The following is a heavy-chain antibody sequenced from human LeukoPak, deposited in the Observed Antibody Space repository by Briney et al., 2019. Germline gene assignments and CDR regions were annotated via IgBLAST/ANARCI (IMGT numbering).Heavy chain of an antibody. Sequence: GGSLRLSCAASGFSFSSYSIHWVRQAPGKGLEWVAVISSDGNSKNFALSVKGRFAISRDNSKNTLFLQMNSLRTEDTAVYYCANIGSMIVVVFDYWGRGTLVTVSS. D-gene: IGHD3-22*01. J-gene: IGHJ4*02. V-gene: IGHV3-30*09. CDR3: ANIGSMIVVVFDY. CDR2: ISSDGNSK. CDR1: GFSFSSYS.